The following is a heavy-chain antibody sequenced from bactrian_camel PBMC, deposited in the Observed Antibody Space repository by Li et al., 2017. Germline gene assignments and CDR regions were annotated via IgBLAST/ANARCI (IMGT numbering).Heavy chain of an antibody. CDR3: ASSLSH. V-gene: IGHV3S1*01. CDR1: GYTYNRNC. J-gene: IGHJ4*01. Sequence: QVQLVESGGGSVQAGGSLRLSCAASGYTYNRNCMAWFRQAPGKEREGVARIATGSGNTYYADSVKGRFTISRDNAENTLYLQMTSLRSEDTAQYYCASSLSHWGRGTQVTVS. CDR2: IATGSGNT.